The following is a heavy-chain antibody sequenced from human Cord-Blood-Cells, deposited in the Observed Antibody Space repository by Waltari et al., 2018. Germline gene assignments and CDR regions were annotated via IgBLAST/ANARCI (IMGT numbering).Heavy chain of an antibody. V-gene: IGHV4-39*01. Sequence: QLQLQESGPGLVKPSETLSLTCTVSGGSISSSSYYWGWIRQPPGKGLELIGSIYYSGSTYYNPSLRSRVTISVDTSKNQFSLKLSSVTAADTAVYYCARRFVWFDPWGQGTLVTVSS. D-gene: IGHD3-10*01. CDR2: IYYSGST. CDR3: ARRFVWFDP. CDR1: GGSISSSSYY. J-gene: IGHJ5*02.